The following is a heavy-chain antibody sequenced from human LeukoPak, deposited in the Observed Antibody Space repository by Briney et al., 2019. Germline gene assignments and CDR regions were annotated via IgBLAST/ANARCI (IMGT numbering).Heavy chain of an antibody. Sequence: GGSLRLSCAASGFTFSSYGMHWVRQAPGKGLEWVAFIRYDGSNKYYADSVKGRFTISRDNSKNTLYLQMNSLRAEDTAVYYCARGRVITMVRGVLVYWGQGTLVTVSS. J-gene: IGHJ4*02. CDR3: ARGRVITMVRGVLVY. CDR2: IRYDGSNK. CDR1: GFTFSSYG. D-gene: IGHD3-10*01. V-gene: IGHV3-30*02.